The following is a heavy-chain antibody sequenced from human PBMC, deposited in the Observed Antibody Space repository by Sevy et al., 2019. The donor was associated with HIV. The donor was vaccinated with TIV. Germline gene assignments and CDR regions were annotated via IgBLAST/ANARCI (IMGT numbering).Heavy chain of an antibody. CDR2: ISHSGST. CDR3: ARASWFGELGNYLDY. Sequence: SETLSLTCTVSGGSISGYYWSWIRQPPGKGLEGIGYISHSGSTDYNPSLKSRVTISVDTSQNQFSLKLNSVTAADTAVYSCARASWFGELGNYLDYWGQGTLVTVSS. CDR1: GGSISGYY. J-gene: IGHJ4*02. D-gene: IGHD3-10*01. V-gene: IGHV4-59*13.